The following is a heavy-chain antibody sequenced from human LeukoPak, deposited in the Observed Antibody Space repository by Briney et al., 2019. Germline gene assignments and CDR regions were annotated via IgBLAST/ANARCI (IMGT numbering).Heavy chain of an antibody. J-gene: IGHJ5*02. Sequence: ASVKVSCKASGYTFTSYGISWVRQAPGQGLEWMGWISAYNGNTNYAQKLQGRVTMTTDTSTSTAYMELSRLRSDDTAVYYCARALMAGNRIDPWGQGTLVTVSS. D-gene: IGHD6-19*01. CDR1: GYTFTSYG. CDR2: ISAYNGNT. V-gene: IGHV1-18*01. CDR3: ARALMAGNRIDP.